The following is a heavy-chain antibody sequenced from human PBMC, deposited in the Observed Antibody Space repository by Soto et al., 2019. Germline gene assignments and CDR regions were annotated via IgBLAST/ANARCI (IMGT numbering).Heavy chain of an antibody. CDR1: GFTFSSYW. D-gene: IGHD6-19*01. Sequence: GGSLRLSCAASGFTFSSYWMHWVRQAPGKGLVWVSRINSDGSSTSYADSVKGRFTISRDNAKNTLYLQMNSLRAEDTAVYYWARGRGIAVADHSSGAFDIWGQGTMVTVSS. J-gene: IGHJ3*02. CDR2: INSDGSST. V-gene: IGHV3-74*01. CDR3: ARGRGIAVADHSSGAFDI.